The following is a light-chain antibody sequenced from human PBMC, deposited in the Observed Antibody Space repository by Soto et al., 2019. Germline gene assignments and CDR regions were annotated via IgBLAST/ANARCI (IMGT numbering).Light chain of an antibody. CDR2: EVS. J-gene: IGLJ3*02. CDR1: SSDVGGYNY. Sequence: QSDLTQPASVSGSPGQSITISCTGTSSDVGGYNYVSWFQQHPGKAPKLKIYEVSNRPSGVSNRFSGSKSGYTASLTISELQAEDEADYYCTSFTSSSTWVFGGGTKLTVL. CDR3: TSFTSSSTWV. V-gene: IGLV2-14*03.